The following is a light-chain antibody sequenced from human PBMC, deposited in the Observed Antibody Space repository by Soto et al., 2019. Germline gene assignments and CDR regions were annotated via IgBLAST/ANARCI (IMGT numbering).Light chain of an antibody. CDR2: LNSDGSH. V-gene: IGLV4-69*01. J-gene: IGLJ3*02. CDR3: QTWGPGIRGV. CDR1: SGHSNYA. Sequence: QSVLTQSPSASASLGASVTLTCTLSSGHSNYAIAWHQQQPEKGPRFLMKLNSDGSHSKGDGIPDRFSGSSSGAERYLTISSLQSEDEADYYCQTWGPGIRGVFGGGTKLTVL.